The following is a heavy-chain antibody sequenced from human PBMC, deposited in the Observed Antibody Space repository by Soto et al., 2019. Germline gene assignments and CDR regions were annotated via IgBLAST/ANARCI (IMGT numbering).Heavy chain of an antibody. D-gene: IGHD3-16*01. CDR3: ARHVGYDYVWGSPVRGPFDY. J-gene: IGHJ4*02. CDR2: IYYSGST. Sequence: SETLSLTCTVSGGSISSSSYYWGWIRQPPGKGLEWIGSIYYSGSTYYNPSLKSQVTISVDTSKNQFSLKLSSVTAADTALYYCARHVGYDYVWGSPVRGPFDYWGQGTLVT. V-gene: IGHV4-39*01. CDR1: GGSISSSSYY.